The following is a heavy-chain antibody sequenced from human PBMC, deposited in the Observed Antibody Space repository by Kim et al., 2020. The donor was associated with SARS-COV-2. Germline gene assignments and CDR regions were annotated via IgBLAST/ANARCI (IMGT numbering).Heavy chain of an antibody. CDR1: GGSISRSGKY. V-gene: IGHV4-39*01. CDR2: IFYTGTT. D-gene: IGHD3-3*01. CDR3: ARQGFLQWYPSNWFDS. Sequence: SQTLSLTCAVSGGSISRSGKYWGWVRQSPGVGLEWNGSIFYTGTTHCNPSLKSRVTISVDTSKNQFSLKLTSVTAADTAVYYCARQGFLQWYPSNWFDSWGQGILVAVSS. J-gene: IGHJ5*01.